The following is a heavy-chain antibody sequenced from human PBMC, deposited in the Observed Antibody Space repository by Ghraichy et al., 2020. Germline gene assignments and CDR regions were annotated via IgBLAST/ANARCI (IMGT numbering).Heavy chain of an antibody. CDR1: GFTFDEYI. CDR2: ISWNGVST. D-gene: IGHD3-3*01. CDR3: AKVQGVLRFLEWPLDY. J-gene: IGHJ4*02. V-gene: IGHV3-43*01. Sequence: GESLNISCAASGFTFDEYIMHWVRQLPGKGLEWVSLISWNGVSTSYADSVKGRFTISRDNSKNSLYLQMNSLRTEDTALYYCAKVQGVLRFLEWPLDYWGQGTLVTVSS.